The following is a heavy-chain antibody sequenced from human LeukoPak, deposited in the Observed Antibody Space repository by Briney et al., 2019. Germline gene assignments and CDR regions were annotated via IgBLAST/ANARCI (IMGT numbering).Heavy chain of an antibody. D-gene: IGHD2-2*01. CDR1: GFTFSSYS. V-gene: IGHV3-21*01. Sequence: PGGSLRLSCAASGFTFSSYSRNWVRQARGKGLEWVSSISSSSSYIYYADSVKGRFTISRDNAKNSLYLQMNSLRAEDTAVYYCAREQVVVVPAALDYWGQGTLVTVSS. CDR2: ISSSSSYI. CDR3: AREQVVVVPAALDY. J-gene: IGHJ4*02.